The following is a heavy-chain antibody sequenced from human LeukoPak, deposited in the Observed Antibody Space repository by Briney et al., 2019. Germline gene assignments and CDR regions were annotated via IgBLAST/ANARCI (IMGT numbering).Heavy chain of an antibody. D-gene: IGHD3-16*02. CDR1: GYTFSSYG. CDR3: ARDLYDSVWGSYRPYFDF. V-gene: IGHV1-18*04. J-gene: IGHJ4*02. Sequence: EASVKVSCKASGYTFSSYGISWVRQAPGQGLEWMGSISPYTGDTKYAERLQDRVIMTTDTSTRTAYMELRSLTSDDTAVFYCARDLYDSVWGSYRPYFDFWGQGTLVTVSS. CDR2: ISPYTGDT.